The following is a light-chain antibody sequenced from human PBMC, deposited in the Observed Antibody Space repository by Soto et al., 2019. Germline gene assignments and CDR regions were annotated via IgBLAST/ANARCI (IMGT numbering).Light chain of an antibody. CDR2: GAS. V-gene: IGKV3-15*01. J-gene: IGKJ1*01. Sequence: EIVMTQSPATLSVSPGERATLSCRASQSVSSNLAWYQQKPGQAPRLLIYGASTRATGIPARFSGSGSGTEFTLTISGLQSEDIAVYNCQQYNNWPPWTFGQGTKVEIK. CDR1: QSVSSN. CDR3: QQYNNWPPWT.